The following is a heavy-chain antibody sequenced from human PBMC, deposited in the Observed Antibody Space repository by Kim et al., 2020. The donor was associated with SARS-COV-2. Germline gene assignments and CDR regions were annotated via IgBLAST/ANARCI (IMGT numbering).Heavy chain of an antibody. V-gene: IGHV4-34*01. J-gene: IGHJ4*02. CDR3: ARGVVVVVAVAAFDY. Sequence: PSLKSRVTISVDTSKNQFSLKLSSVTAADTAVYYCARGVVVVVAVAAFDYWGQGTLVTVSS. D-gene: IGHD2-15*01.